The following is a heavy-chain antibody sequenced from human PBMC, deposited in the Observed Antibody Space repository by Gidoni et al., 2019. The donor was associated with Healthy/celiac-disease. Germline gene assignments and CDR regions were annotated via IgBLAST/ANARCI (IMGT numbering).Heavy chain of an antibody. J-gene: IGHJ4*02. CDR3: ARQGGYSSDY. CDR2: IYPGDSYT. Sequence: EVQLVQSGAEAKKPGESLTISCKGSGYSFASYWIVWVRQMPGKGLEWLGIIYPGDSYTRYSPSFQGQVTISADKSISTAYLHWNSLEASDTAMYYCARQGGYSSDYWGQGTLVTVSS. CDR1: GYSFASYW. D-gene: IGHD6-13*01. V-gene: IGHV5-51*01.